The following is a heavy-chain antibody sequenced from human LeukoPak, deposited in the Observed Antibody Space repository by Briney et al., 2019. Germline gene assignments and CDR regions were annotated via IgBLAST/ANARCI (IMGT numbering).Heavy chain of an antibody. CDR2: IYYSGST. CDR1: GGSVNSRYHY. CDR3: ARSRYSSGWYYFDY. D-gene: IGHD6-19*01. Sequence: SETLSLTCTVSGGSVNSRYHYWSWVRQPPGKGLEWIGYIYYSGSTNYNPSLQSRVTILIDTSKNQFSLNLRSVTAADTAMYYCARSRYSSGWYYFDYWGQGTLVTVSS. V-gene: IGHV4-61*01. J-gene: IGHJ4*02.